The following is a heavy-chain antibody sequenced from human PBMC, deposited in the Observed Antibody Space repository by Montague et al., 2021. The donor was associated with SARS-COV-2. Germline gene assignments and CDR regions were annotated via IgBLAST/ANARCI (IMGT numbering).Heavy chain of an antibody. CDR3: ARVARYCTNGVCQTYYYYGLDV. V-gene: IGHV4-59*01. D-gene: IGHD2-8*01. J-gene: IGHJ6*02. CDR2: MYYSGST. Sequence: SETRSLTCIVSGGSTNYYYWSWIRQSPGKGLEWIGYMYYSGSTSYNPSLKSRVTMSIDRSKNQFSLKLRSVTAADTAVYYCARVARYCTNGVCQTYYYYGLDVWGQGTTVTVSS. CDR1: GGSTNYYY.